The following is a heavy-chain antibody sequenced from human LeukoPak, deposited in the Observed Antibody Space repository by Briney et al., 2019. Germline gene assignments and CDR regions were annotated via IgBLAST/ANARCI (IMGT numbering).Heavy chain of an antibody. J-gene: IGHJ4*02. Sequence: ASVKVSCKASGYTFTSYDINWVRQATGQGLEWMGWMNPNSGNTGYAQKFQGRVTMTRNTSISTAYMELSSLKSEDSAVYYCARGSDRGYSYGLGYWGQGTLVTVSS. V-gene: IGHV1-8*01. D-gene: IGHD5-18*01. CDR1: GYTFTSYD. CDR3: ARGSDRGYSYGLGY. CDR2: MNPNSGNT.